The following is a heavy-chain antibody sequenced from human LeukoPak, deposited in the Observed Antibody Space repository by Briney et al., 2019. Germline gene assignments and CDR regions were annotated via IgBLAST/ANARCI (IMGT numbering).Heavy chain of an antibody. V-gene: IGHV3-23*01. CDR3: ARDGGLVGASGAFDY. CDR1: GFTFSSYA. J-gene: IGHJ4*02. CDR2: ISGSGGST. Sequence: GGSLRLSCAASGFTFSSYAMSRVRQAPGKGLEWVSAISGSGGSTYYADSVKGRFTISRDNAKNSLYLQMNSLRDEDTAVYYCARDGGLVGASGAFDYWGQGTLVTVSS. D-gene: IGHD1-26*01.